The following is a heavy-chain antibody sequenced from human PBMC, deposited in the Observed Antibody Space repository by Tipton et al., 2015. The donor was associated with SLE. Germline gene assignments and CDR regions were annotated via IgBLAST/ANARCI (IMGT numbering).Heavy chain of an antibody. D-gene: IGHD2-2*01. J-gene: IGHJ4*02. CDR3: ARAISQQYSTIWSDY. CDR1: GYTFTSYG. Sequence: QLQLVQSGGEVKKPGASVRVSCKASGYTFTSYGFTWVRQAPGQGLEWMGWISGDNGNTNYAQKFQDRVMLTTDKTTTTAYMDLMSLTSDDTAVYYCARAISQQYSTIWSDYWGQGTLVTVSS. V-gene: IGHV1-18*01. CDR2: ISGDNGNT.